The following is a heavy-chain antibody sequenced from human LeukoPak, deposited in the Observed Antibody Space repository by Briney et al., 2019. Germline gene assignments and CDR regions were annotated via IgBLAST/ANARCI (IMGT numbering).Heavy chain of an antibody. V-gene: IGHV1-46*01. CDR3: ARDAQIVGTTIYFDC. D-gene: IGHD1-26*01. Sequence: ASVKVSCKASGYTFTGYYMHWVRQAPGQGLEWMGIINPSAGSTSYAQKFQGRVTMTRDTSTSTVYMELSSLRSEDTAVYYCARDAQIVGTTIYFDCWGQGTLVTVSS. CDR2: INPSAGST. J-gene: IGHJ4*02. CDR1: GYTFTGYY.